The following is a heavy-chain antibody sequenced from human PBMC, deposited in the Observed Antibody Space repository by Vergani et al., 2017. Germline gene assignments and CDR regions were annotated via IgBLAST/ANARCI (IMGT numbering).Heavy chain of an antibody. CDR3: AREGVLGSYRYTPSRLDY. V-gene: IGHV1-2*04. CDR2: INPNSGGT. Sequence: QVQLVQSGAEVKKPGASVKVSCKASGYTFTGYYMHWVRQAPGQGLEWMGWINPNSGGTNYAQKFQGWVTMTRDTSISTAYMELSRLGSDDTAVYYCAREGVLGSYRYTPSRLDYWGQGTLVTVSS. D-gene: IGHD3-16*02. CDR1: GYTFTGYY. J-gene: IGHJ4*02.